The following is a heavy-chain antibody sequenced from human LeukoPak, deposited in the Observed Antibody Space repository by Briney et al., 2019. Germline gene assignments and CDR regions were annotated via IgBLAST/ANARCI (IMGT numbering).Heavy chain of an antibody. CDR1: GFTFDDYA. D-gene: IGHD6-19*01. Sequence: SGGSLRLSCAASGFTFDDYAMHWVRQAPGKGLEWVSGISWNSGSIGYADSVKGRFTISRDNAKNSLYLQMNSLRAEDTALYYCAKDTSEWLVQRDLGYWGQGTLVTVSS. V-gene: IGHV3-9*01. CDR2: ISWNSGSI. J-gene: IGHJ4*02. CDR3: AKDTSEWLVQRDLGY.